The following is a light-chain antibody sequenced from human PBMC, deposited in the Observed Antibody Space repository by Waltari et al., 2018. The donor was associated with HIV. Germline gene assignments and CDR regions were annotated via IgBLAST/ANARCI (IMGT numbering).Light chain of an antibody. J-gene: IGKJ1*01. Sequence: EIVLTKSPDALSVSPGERATLPCRASQSVGNSLAWYQHKPGQAPRRLIFGASTRVAGIPARFSGSGSGTQFTLTISSLQSEDSAVYYCQQYDTWPPWTFGQGTRVEIK. V-gene: IGKV3-15*01. CDR3: QQYDTWPPWT. CDR2: GAS. CDR1: QSVGNS.